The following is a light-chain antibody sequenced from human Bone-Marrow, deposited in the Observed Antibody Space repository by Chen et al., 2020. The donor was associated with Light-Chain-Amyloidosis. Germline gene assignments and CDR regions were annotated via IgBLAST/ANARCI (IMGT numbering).Light chain of an antibody. V-gene: IGLV3-25*03. CDR2: RDT. J-gene: IGLJ2*01. CDR1: DLPTKY. CDR3: QSADSSGTYEVI. Sequence: SYELTQPPSVSVSPGQTARITCSGDDLPTKYAYWYQQKPGQAPVLVIHRDTERPSGISERFSGSSSGPTATLTISGVQAEDEADYHCQSADSSGTYEVIFGGVTKLTVL.